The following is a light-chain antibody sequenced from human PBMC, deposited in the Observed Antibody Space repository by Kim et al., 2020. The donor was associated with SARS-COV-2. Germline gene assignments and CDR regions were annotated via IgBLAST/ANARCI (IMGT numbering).Light chain of an antibody. CDR2: GAS. CDR1: QSVGSN. CDR3: QQFNTWPVEYS. V-gene: IGKV3-15*01. Sequence: EIVLTQSPATLSVSLGERVTLSCGASQSVGSNIDWYQQKPGQAPRLLIYGASTRATGIPARFSGSGSGTEFTLTISSLQSEDSAVYYCQQFNTWPVEYSFGQGTKLEI. J-gene: IGKJ2*01.